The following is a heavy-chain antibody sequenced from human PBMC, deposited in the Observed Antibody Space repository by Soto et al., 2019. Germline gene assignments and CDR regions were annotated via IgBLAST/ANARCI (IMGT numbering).Heavy chain of an antibody. D-gene: IGHD5-12*01. CDR2: SNHSGST. Sequence: SETLSLTCAVYGGSCSGYYWSWIRQPPGKGRGWMGESNHSGSTNYNPALKSRVTISVETSKNQFSLKLRSVNAAGTAVYFCARGKIVAVAHWNYYYYGMDVWRQGSTVTISS. CDR3: ARGKIVAVAHWNYYYYGMDV. V-gene: IGHV4-34*01. CDR1: GGSCSGYY. J-gene: IGHJ6*02.